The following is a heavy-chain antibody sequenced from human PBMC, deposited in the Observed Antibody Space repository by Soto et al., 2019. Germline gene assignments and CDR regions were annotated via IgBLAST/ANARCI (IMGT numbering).Heavy chain of an antibody. CDR2: IFHSGST. CDR1: VDSINSSQW. CDR3: SSRRRVAYNFGYLAAPIDP. Sequence: PSATLSLTCVVSVDSINSSQWWSWVRQPPGKGLEWIGEIFHSGSTNYNPSLKSRLTISADKSKNHYSLKLTSVTAADTAVYYCSSRRRVAYNFGYLAAPIDPWCQGTLVTVSS. D-gene: IGHD5-18*01. J-gene: IGHJ5*02. V-gene: IGHV4-4*02.